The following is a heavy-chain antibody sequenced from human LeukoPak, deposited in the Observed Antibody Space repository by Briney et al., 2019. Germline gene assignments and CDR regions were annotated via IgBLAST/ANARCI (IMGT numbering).Heavy chain of an antibody. CDR3: GRGKYYFGLGSDYFEY. D-gene: IGHD3-10*01. CDR2: IKQDGSEK. CDR1: GFTFSSYW. J-gene: IGHJ4*02. Sequence: GGSLRLSCAASGFTFSSYWMSWVRQAPGKGLEWVANIKQDGSEKYYVDSVKGRFTISRDNAKNSLYLQMNSLRAEDTAVYYCGRGKYYFGLGSDYFEYLGQGTLVTVSS. V-gene: IGHV3-7*03.